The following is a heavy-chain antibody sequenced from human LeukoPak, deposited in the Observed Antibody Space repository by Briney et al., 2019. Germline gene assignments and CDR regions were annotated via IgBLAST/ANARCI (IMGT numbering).Heavy chain of an antibody. CDR2: IWYDGNNK. J-gene: IGHJ3*02. CDR3: ARALSGVLSAAVGGDAFDI. CDR1: GFTFFSNYA. D-gene: IGHD3-16*01. V-gene: IGHV3-33*01. Sequence: GGSLRLSCAASGFTFFSNYAMHWVRQAPGKGLEWMAVIWYDGNNKYYADSVKGRFTISRDNSKNTLYLRMNSLRAEDTAVYYCARALSGVLSAAVGGDAFDIWGQGTMVTVSS.